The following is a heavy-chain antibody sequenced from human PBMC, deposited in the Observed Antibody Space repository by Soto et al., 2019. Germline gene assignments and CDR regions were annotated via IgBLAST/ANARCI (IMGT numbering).Heavy chain of an antibody. V-gene: IGHV3-73*01. Sequence: EVQLVESGGGLVQPGGSLKLSCAASGFTFSGSAMHWVRQASGKGLEWVGRIRSKANSYATAYAASVKGRFTISRDDSKNTAYLQMNSLKTEDTVVYYCTRLSSSWYGDYWGQGTLVTVSS. J-gene: IGHJ4*02. CDR1: GFTFSGSA. CDR3: TRLSSSWYGDY. D-gene: IGHD6-13*01. CDR2: IRSKANSYAT.